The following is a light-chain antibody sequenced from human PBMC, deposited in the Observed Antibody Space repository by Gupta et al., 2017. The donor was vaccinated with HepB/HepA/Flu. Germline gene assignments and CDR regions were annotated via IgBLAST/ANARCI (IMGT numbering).Light chain of an antibody. CDR1: QSVSSN. Sequence: EIVMTQSPATLSVSPGERATLSCRASQSVSSNLAWYQQKPGQASRLLIYGASTRATGIPARFSGSGSGTEFTLTISSLQSEEFAVYYCQQYNNWIAFGGGTKVEIK. J-gene: IGKJ4*01. CDR3: QQYNNWIA. CDR2: GAS. V-gene: IGKV3-15*01.